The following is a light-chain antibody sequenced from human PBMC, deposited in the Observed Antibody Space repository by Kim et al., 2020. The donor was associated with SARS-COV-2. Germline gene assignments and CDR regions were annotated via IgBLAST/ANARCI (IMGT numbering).Light chain of an antibody. CDR2: YDS. CDR1: NMGSKS. V-gene: IGLV3-21*04. CDR3: QVWDSSSDHPV. J-gene: IGLJ3*02. Sequence: ATGKTARMTWGGNNMGSKSVNWYQQKPGQAPVLVIYYDSDRPSGIPERFSGSNSGNTATLTISRVEAGDEADYYFQVWDSSSDHPVFGGGTQLTVL.